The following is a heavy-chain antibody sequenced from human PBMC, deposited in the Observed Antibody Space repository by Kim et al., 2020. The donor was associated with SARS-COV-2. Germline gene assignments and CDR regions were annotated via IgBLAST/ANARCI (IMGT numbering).Heavy chain of an antibody. CDR1: GFTFSNHA. V-gene: IGHV3-23*01. CDR3: AKGDGAGGTYFRINY. D-gene: IGHD2-15*01. Sequence: GGSLRLSCAASGFTFSNHAMSWVRRAPGRGLEWVSDISGSDGSTYYADPVQGRFTISRDNSKNTLFLLMNSLRAEDTAVYYCAKGDGAGGTYFRINYWG. CDR2: ISGSDGST. J-gene: IGHJ4*01.